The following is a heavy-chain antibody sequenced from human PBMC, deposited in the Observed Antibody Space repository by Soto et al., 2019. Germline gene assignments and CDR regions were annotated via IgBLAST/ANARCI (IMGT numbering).Heavy chain of an antibody. CDR1: GGSISSYY. CDR3: AREIAVAGTLNYYYYGMDV. J-gene: IGHJ6*02. Sequence: SETLSLTCTVSGGSISSYYWSWIRQPPGKGLEWIGEINHSGSTNYNPSLKSRVNISVDTSKNQFSLKLSSVTAADTAVYYCAREIAVAGTLNYYYYGMDVWGQGTTVTVSS. CDR2: INHSGST. V-gene: IGHV4-34*01. D-gene: IGHD6-19*01.